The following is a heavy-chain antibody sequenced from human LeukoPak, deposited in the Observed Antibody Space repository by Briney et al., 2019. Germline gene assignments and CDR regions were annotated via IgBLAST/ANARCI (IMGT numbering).Heavy chain of an antibody. CDR2: ISNRSSYI. D-gene: IGHD1-26*01. Sequence: GSLRLSCAASGFTFSSYSMNWVRQAPGKGLEWVSSISNRSSYIYYADSGKGRFTIPRDNAKNSLYLQMNSLRAEDTAVYYCARGELPDFDYWGQGTLVTVSS. J-gene: IGHJ4*02. CDR1: GFTFSSYS. V-gene: IGHV3-21*01. CDR3: ARGELPDFDY.